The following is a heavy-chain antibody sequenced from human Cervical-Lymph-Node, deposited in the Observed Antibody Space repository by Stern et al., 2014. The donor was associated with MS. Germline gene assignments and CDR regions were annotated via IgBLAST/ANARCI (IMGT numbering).Heavy chain of an antibody. CDR2: INPSGGST. V-gene: IGHV1-46*01. Sequence: QLVQSGAEVKKPGASVKVSCKASGYTFTSYYMHWVRQAPGQGLEWMGIINPSGGSTSYAQKFQGRVTMTRDTSTSTVYMELSSLRSEDTAVYYCARDLGIAAAGPYYFDYWGQGTLVTVSS. CDR1: GYTFTSYY. CDR3: ARDLGIAAAGPYYFDY. J-gene: IGHJ4*02. D-gene: IGHD6-13*01.